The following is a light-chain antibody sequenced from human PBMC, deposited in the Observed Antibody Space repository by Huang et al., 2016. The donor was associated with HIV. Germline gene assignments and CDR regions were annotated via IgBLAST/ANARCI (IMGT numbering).Light chain of an antibody. CDR3: QQYNDWPLT. Sequence: EIVMTQSPATLSVSPGERVPLSCRASQSLSSQLAWYQQKRGQAPRLLIYGVSTRATDIPARFSGGGSGTDFTLTINSLQSEDFATYYCQQYNDWPLTFGQGTEVEIK. V-gene: IGKV3-15*01. CDR2: GVS. J-gene: IGKJ1*01. CDR1: QSLSSQ.